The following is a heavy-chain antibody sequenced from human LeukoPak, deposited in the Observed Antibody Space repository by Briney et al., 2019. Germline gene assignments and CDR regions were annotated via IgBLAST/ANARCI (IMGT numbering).Heavy chain of an antibody. CDR3: ANEGLTMVRGVKDGIFTYYYYYMDV. V-gene: IGHV3-30*18. D-gene: IGHD3-10*01. Sequence: PGGSLRLSCAASGFTFSSYAIHWVRQAPGKGLEWVASISYDGSNKYYADSVKGRFTISRDNSKNTLSLQMNSLRAEDTAVYYCANEGLTMVRGVKDGIFTYYYYYMDVWGKGTTVTISS. J-gene: IGHJ6*03. CDR1: GFTFSSYA. CDR2: ISYDGSNK.